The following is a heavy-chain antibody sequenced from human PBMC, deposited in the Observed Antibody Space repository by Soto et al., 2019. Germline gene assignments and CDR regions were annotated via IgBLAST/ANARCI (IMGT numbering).Heavy chain of an antibody. J-gene: IGHJ5*02. CDR1: GGSISSYY. CDR2: IYYSGST. CDR3: ARVIAARPSNWFDP. Sequence: ASETLSLTCTVSGGSISSYYWSWIRQPPGKGLEWIGYIYYSGSTNYNPSLKSRVTISVDTSKNQFSLKLSSVTAADTAVYYCARVIAARPSNWFDPWGQGTLVTVSS. D-gene: IGHD6-6*01. V-gene: IGHV4-59*01.